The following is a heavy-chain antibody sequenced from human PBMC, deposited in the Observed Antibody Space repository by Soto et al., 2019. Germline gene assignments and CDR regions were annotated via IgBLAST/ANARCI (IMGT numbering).Heavy chain of an antibody. CDR2: INPSGGTT. Sequence: ASVKVSCKASGYTFTRYNVHWVRQAPGQGLEWMAIINPSGGTTYYVQKFEGRVTLTTDTSTNTVYMELSSLRSDDTAVYYCARVRGGGSEYFFDYWGQGTLVTVSS. D-gene: IGHD2-15*01. CDR3: ARVRGGGSEYFFDY. CDR1: GYTFTRYN. V-gene: IGHV1-46*01. J-gene: IGHJ4*02.